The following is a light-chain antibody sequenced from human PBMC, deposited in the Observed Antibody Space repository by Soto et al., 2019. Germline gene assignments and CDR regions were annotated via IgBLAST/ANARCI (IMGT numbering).Light chain of an antibody. Sequence: EVVLTQSPGTLSLSPGERVTLSCRASQSVSSSYLAWYQQKPGQAPRLLIYGASSRSTGIPDRFSGSGSGTDFTLTISRLEPEDFAVYYCQQYGSSPQTFGQWTKLEIK. J-gene: IGKJ2*01. CDR3: QQYGSSPQT. CDR2: GAS. V-gene: IGKV3-20*01. CDR1: QSVSSSY.